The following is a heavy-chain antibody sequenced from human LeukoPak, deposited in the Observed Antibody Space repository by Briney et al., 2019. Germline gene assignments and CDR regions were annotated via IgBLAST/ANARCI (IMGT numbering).Heavy chain of an antibody. V-gene: IGHV4-34*01. CDR2: INHSGST. CDR3: ARASITMIVVAPDAFDI. D-gene: IGHD3-22*01. CDR1: GGSFSGYY. J-gene: IGHJ3*02. Sequence: PSETLSLTCAVYGGSFSGYYWSWIRQPPGKGLEWIGEINHSGSTNYNPSLKGRVTISVDTSKNQFSLKLSSVTAADTAVYYCARASITMIVVAPDAFDIWGQGTMVTVSS.